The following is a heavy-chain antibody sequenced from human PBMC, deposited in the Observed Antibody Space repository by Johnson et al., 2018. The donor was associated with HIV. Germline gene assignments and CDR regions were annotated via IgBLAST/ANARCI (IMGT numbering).Heavy chain of an antibody. CDR1: GFTVSSNY. D-gene: IGHD4-17*01. CDR2: IYSGGST. J-gene: IGHJ3*02. CDR3: VKEASRGTVTQAPDAFDI. Sequence: VQLVESGGGLIQPGGSLRLSCAASGFTVSSNYMSWVRQAPGKGLEWVSVIYSGGSTYYVDSVKGRFTISRDNAKNTLYLQMNSLRVEDTAVYYCVKEASRGTVTQAPDAFDIWGQGTVVTVSS. V-gene: IGHV3-66*02.